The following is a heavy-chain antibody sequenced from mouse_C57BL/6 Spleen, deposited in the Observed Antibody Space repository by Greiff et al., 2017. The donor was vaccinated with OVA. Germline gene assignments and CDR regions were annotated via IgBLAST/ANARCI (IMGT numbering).Heavy chain of an antibody. Sequence: QVQLQQPGAELVMPGASVKLSCKASGYTFTSYWMHWVKQRPGQGLEWIGEIDPSDSYTNYNQKFKGKSTLTVDKSSSTAYMQLSSLTSEDSAVYYCARSTTADYWGQGTTLTVSS. V-gene: IGHV1-69*01. J-gene: IGHJ2*01. CDR1: GYTFTSYW. CDR2: IDPSDSYT. CDR3: ARSTTADY. D-gene: IGHD1-2*01.